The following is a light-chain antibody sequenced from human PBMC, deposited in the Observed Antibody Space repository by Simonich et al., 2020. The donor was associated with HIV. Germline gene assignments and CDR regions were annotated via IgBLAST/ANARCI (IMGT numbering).Light chain of an antibody. CDR2: ADS. Sequence: SYEVTQPPSVSVSPGQTARITCSGDALPEQYAYWYQQKSGQAPLLVIYADSKRPSGIPERFSGSSSGTMATLTISGAQVEDEADYYCYSTDNSGSHLGVFGGGTKLTVL. V-gene: IGLV3-10*01. CDR1: ALPEQY. CDR3: YSTDNSGSHLGV. J-gene: IGLJ3*02.